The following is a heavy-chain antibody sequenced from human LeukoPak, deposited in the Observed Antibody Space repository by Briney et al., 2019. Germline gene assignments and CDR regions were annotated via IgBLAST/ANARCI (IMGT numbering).Heavy chain of an antibody. CDR1: GGSISSSSYY. D-gene: IGHD1-1*01. CDR2: IYYSGST. CDR3: ARLGPTGTTVYFDY. J-gene: IGHJ4*02. V-gene: IGHV4-39*01. Sequence: SETLSLTCTVSGGSISSSSYYWGWIRQPPWKGLEWIGSIYYSGSTYYNPSLKSRVTISVDTSKNQFSLKLSSVTAADTAVYYCARLGPTGTTVYFDYWGQGTLVTVSS.